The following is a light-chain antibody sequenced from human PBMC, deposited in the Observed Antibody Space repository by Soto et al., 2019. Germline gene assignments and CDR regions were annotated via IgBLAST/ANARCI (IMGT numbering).Light chain of an antibody. V-gene: IGLV2-14*03. Sequence: QSALTQPASVSGSPGQSIAISCTGTSSDVGGYNYVSWYQHSPGKAPKLIIYDVNNRPSGVSDRFSGSKSGNTASLTISGLQAEDEADYYCSSYTTDNTLDFGGGTKVTVL. J-gene: IGLJ2*01. CDR2: DVN. CDR3: SSYTTDNTLD. CDR1: SSDVGGYNY.